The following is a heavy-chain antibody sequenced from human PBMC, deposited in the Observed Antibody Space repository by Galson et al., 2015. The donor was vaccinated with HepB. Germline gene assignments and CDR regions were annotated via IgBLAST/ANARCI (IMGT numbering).Heavy chain of an antibody. CDR2: IWYDGSNK. CDR3: ARDRRDGYNTAFDI. V-gene: IGHV3-33*01. Sequence: SLRLSCAASGFTFSSYGMHWVRQAPGKGLEWVAVIWYDGSNKYYADSVKGRFTISRDNSKNTLYLQMNSLRAEDTAVYYCARDRRDGYNTAFDIWGQGTMVTVSS. J-gene: IGHJ3*02. CDR1: GFTFSSYG. D-gene: IGHD5-24*01.